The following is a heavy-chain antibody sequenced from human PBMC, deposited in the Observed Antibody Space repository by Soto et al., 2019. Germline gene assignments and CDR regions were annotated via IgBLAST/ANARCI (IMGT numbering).Heavy chain of an antibody. V-gene: IGHV4-59*01. CDR3: ATTPGLAVAATNWFDP. CDR2: IYYSGNT. CDR1: GGSISSYY. J-gene: IGHJ5*02. Sequence: PSETLSLTCTVSGGSISSYYWSWIRQPPGKGLEWIGYIYYSGNTNYNPSLKSRVTISVDTSKNQFSLQLSSVTAADTAVYYCATTPGLAVAATNWFDPWGRGTLVTVSS. D-gene: IGHD6-19*01.